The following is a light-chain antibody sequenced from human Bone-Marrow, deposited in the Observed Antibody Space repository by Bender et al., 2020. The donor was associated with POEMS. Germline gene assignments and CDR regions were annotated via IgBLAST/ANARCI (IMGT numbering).Light chain of an antibody. CDR2: KDS. V-gene: IGLV3-25*03. CDR3: QSADSSGTYPKV. Sequence: SYELTQPPSVSVSPGQTARITCSGDALPKQYAYWYQQKPGQAPMLVIYKDSERPSGIPERFSGSSSGTTVTLTISGGQARDEAVYYCQSADSSGTYPKVFGGGTKLTV. CDR1: ALPKQY. J-gene: IGLJ3*02.